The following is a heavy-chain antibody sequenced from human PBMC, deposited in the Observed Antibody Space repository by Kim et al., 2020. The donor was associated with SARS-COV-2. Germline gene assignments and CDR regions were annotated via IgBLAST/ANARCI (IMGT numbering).Heavy chain of an antibody. J-gene: IGHJ6*02. Sequence: GRFTISRDNAKNSLYLQMNSLRAEDTAVYYCARGYGVGNDASAPYYGMDVWGQGTTVTVSS. D-gene: IGHD1-1*01. V-gene: IGHV3-7*04. CDR3: ARGYGVGNDASAPYYGMDV.